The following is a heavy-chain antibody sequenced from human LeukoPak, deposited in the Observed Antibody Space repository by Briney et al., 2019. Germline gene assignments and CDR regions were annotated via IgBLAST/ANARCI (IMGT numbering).Heavy chain of an antibody. V-gene: IGHV5-51*01. CDR3: ARPNRDEYSGYDC. CDR2: IYPGDSDT. D-gene: IGHD5-12*01. CDR1: GYSFTSYW. J-gene: IGHJ4*02. Sequence: GESLKISCKGSGYSFTSYWIGWVRQMPGKGLEWMGIIYPGDSDTRYSPSFQGQATISADKSISTAYLQWSSLKASDTAMYYCARPNRDEYSGYDCWGQGTLVTVSS.